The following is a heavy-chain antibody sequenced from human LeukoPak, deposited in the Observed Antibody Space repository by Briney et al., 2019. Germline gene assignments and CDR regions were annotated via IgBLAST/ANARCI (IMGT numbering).Heavy chain of an antibody. CDR2: ISTHNGNT. CDR1: GYTFTSYG. Sequence: ASVKVSCKASGYTFTSYGISWVRQAPGQGLEWMGWISTHNGNTNYAQKLQGRVTMTADKSTSTAYMELRSLRFDDPAVYYCALLPHCTTATCYFLDYWGQGTLVTVSS. D-gene: IGHD2-21*02. J-gene: IGHJ4*02. V-gene: IGHV1-18*01. CDR3: ALLPHCTTATCYFLDY.